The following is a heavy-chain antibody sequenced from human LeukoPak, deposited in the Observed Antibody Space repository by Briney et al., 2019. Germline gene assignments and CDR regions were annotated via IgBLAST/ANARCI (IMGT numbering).Heavy chain of an antibody. V-gene: IGHV5-51*01. D-gene: IGHD3-10*01. Sequence: GESLKISCKGSGYSFYTYLIAWVRQMPGKGLEWMGIIYPDDSDTRYSPSFQGQVTISADKSIDTAYLQWRSLKASDTGMYYCVRQSLGEFKYWGQGTLVTVSS. J-gene: IGHJ4*02. CDR2: IYPDDSDT. CDR3: VRQSLGEFKY. CDR1: GYSFYTYL.